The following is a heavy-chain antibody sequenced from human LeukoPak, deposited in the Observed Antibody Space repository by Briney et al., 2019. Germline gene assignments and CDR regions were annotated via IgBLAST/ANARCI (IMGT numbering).Heavy chain of an antibody. CDR2: MYPGDSDT. Sequence: GESLQISCKGSGYKFTNFWIGWVRQLPGKGLEWMGIMYPGDSDTRYSPSFQGQVTISVDKSINTAYLHWSSLKASDTAIYYCARRRDYYYGLDVWGQGTTVTVSS. CDR1: GYKFTNFW. V-gene: IGHV5-51*01. CDR3: ARRRDYYYGLDV. J-gene: IGHJ6*02.